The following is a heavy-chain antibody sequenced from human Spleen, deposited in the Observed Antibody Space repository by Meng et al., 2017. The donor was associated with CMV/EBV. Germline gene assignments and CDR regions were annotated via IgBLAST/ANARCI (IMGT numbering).Heavy chain of an antibody. Sequence: GSLRLSCNVSGGSISSSNNYWGWIRQPPGKGLEWIGSIYYSGNTFYNPSLKSRVTISVDTSKNQFSLKLSSLTAADTAVYYCARVREVVVVFTTLAYDIWGQGTMVTVSS. CDR1: GGSISSSNNY. V-gene: IGHV4-39*07. D-gene: IGHD2-15*01. J-gene: IGHJ3*02. CDR3: ARVREVVVVFTTLAYDI. CDR2: IYYSGNT.